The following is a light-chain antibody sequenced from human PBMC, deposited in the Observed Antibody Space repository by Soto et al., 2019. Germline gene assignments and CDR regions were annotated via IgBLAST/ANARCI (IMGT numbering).Light chain of an antibody. CDR2: EVS. Sequence: QSALTQPPSASGSPGQTVTISCTGTSSDVGGYDYVSWYQQHPGEAPKLIIYEVSNRPSGVSDRFSGSKSGNTASLTISGLQAEDEADYYCSSYTSSSTQVFGTGTKLTVL. CDR3: SSYTSSSTQV. CDR1: SSDVGGYDY. V-gene: IGLV2-14*01. J-gene: IGLJ1*01.